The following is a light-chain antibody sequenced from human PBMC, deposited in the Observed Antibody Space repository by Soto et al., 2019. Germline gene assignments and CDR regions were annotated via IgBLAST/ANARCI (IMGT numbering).Light chain of an antibody. CDR1: SSDVGGYNY. J-gene: IGLJ1*01. CDR2: EVS. CDR3: SSFTNTITRYA. Sequence: QSVLTQPASVSGSPGQSITISCTGTSSDVGGYNYVSWFQHHPGKAPKLIIYEVSYRPSGVSNRFSGSKSGDTASLTISGLQAEYEADYYCSSFTNTITRYAFGTGTKLTVL. V-gene: IGLV2-14*01.